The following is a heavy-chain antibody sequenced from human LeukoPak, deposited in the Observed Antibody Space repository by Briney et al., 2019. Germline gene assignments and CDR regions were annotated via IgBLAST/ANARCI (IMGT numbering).Heavy chain of an antibody. CDR2: IGINSGNT. J-gene: IGHJ4*02. Sequence: PGGSLRLSCTASGFPFIEYSMNWVRQVPGKGLEWIAYIGINSGNTKSADSVRGRFTTSADKTKNSLYLQMNSLRVDDTAVYYCARDHNYAFDNWGQGTLVSVAS. D-gene: IGHD1-1*01. V-gene: IGHV3-48*01. CDR3: ARDHNYAFDN. CDR1: GFPFIEYS.